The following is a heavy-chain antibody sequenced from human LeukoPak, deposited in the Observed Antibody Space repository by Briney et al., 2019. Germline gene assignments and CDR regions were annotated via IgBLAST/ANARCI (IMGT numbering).Heavy chain of an antibody. D-gene: IGHD7-27*01. J-gene: IGHJ4*02. CDR1: GGSISSSSYY. V-gene: IGHV4-39*07. CDR3: ARDGIPKLGKHQPGTFDY. Sequence: KPSETLSLTCTVSGGSISSSSYYWGWIRQPPGKGLEWIGSIDYSGSTCYNPSLKSRVTISVDTSKNQFSLKLSSVTAADTAVYYCARDGIPKLGKHQPGTFDYWGQGTLVNVSS. CDR2: IDYSGST.